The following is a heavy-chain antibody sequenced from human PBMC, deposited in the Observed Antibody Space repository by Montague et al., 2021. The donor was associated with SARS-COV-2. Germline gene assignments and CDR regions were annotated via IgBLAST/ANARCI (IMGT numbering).Heavy chain of an antibody. CDR3: TRLALLVAGGIGCFDP. D-gene: IGHD1-1*01. J-gene: IGHJ5*02. V-gene: IGHV4-39*01. CDR1: GDSISTSTFY. CDR2: ISYNGRT. Sequence: SETLSLTCSVPGDSISTSTFYWGWIRQSPGKGLEWIGTISYNGRTFYNPSLRSRLTISVDPSENQFSLKLSSVTAADTAVYYCTRLALLVAGGIGCFDPWGQGTLVTVSS.